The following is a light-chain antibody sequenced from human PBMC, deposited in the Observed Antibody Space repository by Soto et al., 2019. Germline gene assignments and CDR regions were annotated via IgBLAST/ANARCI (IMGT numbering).Light chain of an antibody. V-gene: IGKV3-20*01. Sequence: EIVLTQSPGTLSLSPGEVATLSCRASQSVSSNYLAWYQQKPGQAPRLLIFGASNRASDIPDRFSGSGSGTDFTLTISRLEPEDFAVYYCQQYGSSPPYTFGQGTKLEIK. CDR3: QQYGSSPPYT. CDR2: GAS. CDR1: QSVSSNY. J-gene: IGKJ2*01.